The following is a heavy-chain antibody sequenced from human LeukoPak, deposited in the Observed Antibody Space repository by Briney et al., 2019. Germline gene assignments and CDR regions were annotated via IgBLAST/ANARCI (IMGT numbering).Heavy chain of an antibody. CDR2: IYFSGRT. J-gene: IGHJ5*02. CDR3: ARHGDPNWFDP. CDR1: GGSITTNSHY. D-gene: IGHD7-27*01. V-gene: IGHV4-39*01. Sequence: SETLSLTCTVSGGSITTNSHYWGWLRQSPGKGLEWIGSIYFSGRTYDNPSLKSRVTMSVDTSDNNFSLKLSSVTAADTAIHYCARHGDPNWFDPWGQGTLVTVSS.